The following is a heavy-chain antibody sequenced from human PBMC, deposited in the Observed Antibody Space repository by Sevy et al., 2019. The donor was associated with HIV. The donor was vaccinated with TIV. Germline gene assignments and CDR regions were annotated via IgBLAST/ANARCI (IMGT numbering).Heavy chain of an antibody. CDR2: ISSNGGST. V-gene: IGHV3-64*01. J-gene: IGHJ5*02. CDR3: ARGFSTIPGRWFAP. CDR1: GFIFSNYD. Sequence: GGSLRLSCVASGFIFSNYDMHWVRQAPGKGLEYVSAISSNGGSTYYANSVKGRFTICRDKSKNTLYLQMGRLRAEDMAVDYCARGFSTIPGRWFAPWGQGTLVTVSS. D-gene: IGHD2-2*02.